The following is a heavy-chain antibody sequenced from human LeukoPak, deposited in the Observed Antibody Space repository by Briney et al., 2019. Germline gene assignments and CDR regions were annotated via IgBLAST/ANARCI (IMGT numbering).Heavy chain of an antibody. CDR1: GGTFSSYA. J-gene: IGHJ5*02. CDR2: IIPILGIA. CDR3: ARDHNYYDSSGYYYVHNWFDP. Sequence: SVEVSCKASGGTFSSYAISWVRQAPGQGLEWMGRIIPILGIANYAQKFQGRVTITADKSTSTAYMELSSLRSEDTAVYYCARDHNYYDSSGYYYVHNWFDPWGQGTLVTVSS. V-gene: IGHV1-69*04. D-gene: IGHD3-22*01.